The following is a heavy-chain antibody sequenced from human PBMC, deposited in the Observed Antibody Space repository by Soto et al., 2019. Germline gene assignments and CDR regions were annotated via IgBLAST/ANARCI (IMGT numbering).Heavy chain of an antibody. D-gene: IGHD6-25*01. J-gene: IGHJ4*02. V-gene: IGHV3-30-3*01. CDR1: GFNFRGFT. Sequence: QVHLVESGGGVVQPGGSLRLSCAASGFNFRGFTMHWVRQAPDKGLEWLSVISYAGDDKNYADSVRGRISISRDNSKNTLFLQINSLRPDDTAVYFCAREPWGYSGSAKHFDYWGQGSLVIVSS. CDR3: AREPWGYSGSAKHFDY. CDR2: ISYAGDDK.